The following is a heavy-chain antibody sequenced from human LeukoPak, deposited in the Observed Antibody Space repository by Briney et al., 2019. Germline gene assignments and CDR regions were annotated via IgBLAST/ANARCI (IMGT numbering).Heavy chain of an antibody. Sequence: ASVKVSCKASGYTFTGYYMHWVRQAPGQGLEWMGWINPNSGGTNYAQKFQGGVTMTRDTSISTAYMELSRLRSDDTAVYYCARDRVAAATRANRGQQAYNWFDPWGQGTLVTVSS. CDR1: GYTFTGYY. CDR3: ARDRVAAATRANRGQQAYNWFDP. V-gene: IGHV1-2*02. CDR2: INPNSGGT. D-gene: IGHD6-13*01. J-gene: IGHJ5*02.